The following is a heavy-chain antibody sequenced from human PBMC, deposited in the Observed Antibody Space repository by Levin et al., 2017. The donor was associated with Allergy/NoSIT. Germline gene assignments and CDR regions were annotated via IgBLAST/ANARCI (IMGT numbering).Heavy chain of an antibody. CDR3: ARAEPNYYYCYGMDV. Sequence: GGSLRLSCAASGFTFSSYSMNWVRQAPGKGLEWVSSISSSSSYIYYADSVKGRFTISRDNAKNSLYLQMNSLRAEDTAVYYCARAEPNYYYCYGMDVWGQGTTVTVSS. CDR1: GFTFSSYS. J-gene: IGHJ6*02. CDR2: ISSSSSYI. V-gene: IGHV3-21*01. D-gene: IGHD1-26*01.